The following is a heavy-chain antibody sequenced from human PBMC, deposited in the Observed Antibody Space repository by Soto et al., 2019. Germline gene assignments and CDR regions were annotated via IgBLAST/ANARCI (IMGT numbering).Heavy chain of an antibody. J-gene: IGHJ3*01. CDR2: ISAYNGNT. CDR1: GXTFTSYG. V-gene: IGHV1-18*01. Sequence: SCKASGXTFTSYGIXWVRQAPGQGLEWMGWISAYNGNTNYAQKLQGRVTMTTDTSTSTAYMELRSLRSDDTAVYYCARNYYDSSGYYTPGSWGQGTMVTVS. CDR3: ARNYYDSSGYYTPGS. D-gene: IGHD3-22*01.